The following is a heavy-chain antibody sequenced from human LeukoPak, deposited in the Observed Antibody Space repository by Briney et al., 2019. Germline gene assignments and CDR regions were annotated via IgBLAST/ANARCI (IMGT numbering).Heavy chain of an antibody. CDR2: ISYDGSNK. CDR3: AKESAGYCSGGSCLGLDY. Sequence: PGGSLRLSCAASGFTFSSYGMHWVRQAPGKGLEWVAVISYDGSNKYYADSVKGRFTISRDNSKNTLYPQMNSLRAEDTAVYYCAKESAGYCSGGSCLGLDYWGQGTLVTVSS. J-gene: IGHJ4*02. V-gene: IGHV3-30*18. D-gene: IGHD2-15*01. CDR1: GFTFSSYG.